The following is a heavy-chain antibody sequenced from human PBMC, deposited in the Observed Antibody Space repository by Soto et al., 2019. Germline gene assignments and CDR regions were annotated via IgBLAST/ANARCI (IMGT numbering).Heavy chain of an antibody. CDR1: GFTFSDYY. J-gene: IGHJ4*02. CDR3: AREYSSSWFDY. CDR2: ISSSGSTI. D-gene: IGHD6-13*01. Sequence: GRSLRLSCAASGFTFSDYYMSWIRQAPGKGLEWVSYISSSGSTIYYADSVKGRFTISRDNAKNSLYLQMNSLRAEDTAVYYCAREYSSSWFDYWGQGTLVTVSS. V-gene: IGHV3-11*01.